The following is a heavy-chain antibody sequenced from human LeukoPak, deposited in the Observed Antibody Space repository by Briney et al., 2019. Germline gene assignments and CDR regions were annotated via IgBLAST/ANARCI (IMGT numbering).Heavy chain of an antibody. V-gene: IGHV4-39*01. CDR2: VYQSGST. CDR3: ATGGGLAVSHI. Sequence: PSETLSLTCTVSGGSITGSNYYWDRIRQPPGKGLEWIGSVYQSGSTYYNPSLKSRVTISGDTSKNQFSLKLFSVTAADTAVYFCATGGGLAVSHIWGQGTLVTVSS. D-gene: IGHD5/OR15-5a*01. CDR1: GGSITGSNYY. J-gene: IGHJ4*02.